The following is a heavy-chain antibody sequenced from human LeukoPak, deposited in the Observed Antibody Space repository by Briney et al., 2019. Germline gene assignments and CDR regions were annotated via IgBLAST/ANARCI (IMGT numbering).Heavy chain of an antibody. D-gene: IGHD6-13*01. V-gene: IGHV4-34*01. CDR1: GGSFSGYY. CDR2: INHSGST. J-gene: IGHJ4*02. CDR3: ASTPAAGPFDY. Sequence: PSETLSLTCAVYGGSFSGYYWSWIRQPPGKGLEGIGEINHSGSTNYNPSLKSRVTISVDTSKNQFSLKLSSVTAADTAVYYCASTPAAGPFDYWGQGTLVTVSP.